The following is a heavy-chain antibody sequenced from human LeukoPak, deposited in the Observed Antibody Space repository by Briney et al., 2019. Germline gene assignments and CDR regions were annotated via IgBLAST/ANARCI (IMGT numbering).Heavy chain of an antibody. CDR1: GFTLDDYA. J-gene: IGHJ4*02. V-gene: IGHV3-9*01. D-gene: IGHD6-19*01. Sequence: GGSLRLSCAASGFTLDDYAVHWVRQAPGKGLEWVSGIRGDSGSMGYADSVKGRFTISRDNAKNSVYLQMNSLRAEDTALYYCAKGGGWFYYFDYWGQGTLVTVSS. CDR2: IRGDSGSM. CDR3: AKGGGWFYYFDY.